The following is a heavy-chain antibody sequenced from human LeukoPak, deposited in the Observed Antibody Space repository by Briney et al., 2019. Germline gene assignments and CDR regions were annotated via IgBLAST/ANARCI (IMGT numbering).Heavy chain of an antibody. J-gene: IGHJ4*02. V-gene: IGHV4-34*01. Sequence: SETLSLTCAVYGGSFSGYYWSWIRQPPGKGLEWIGEINHSGSTNYNPSLKSRVTISVDTSKNQFSLKLSSVTAADTAVYYCARGVGQWPKQWGQGTLVTVSS. CDR3: ARGVGQWPKQ. CDR1: GGSFSGYY. CDR2: INHSGST. D-gene: IGHD6-19*01.